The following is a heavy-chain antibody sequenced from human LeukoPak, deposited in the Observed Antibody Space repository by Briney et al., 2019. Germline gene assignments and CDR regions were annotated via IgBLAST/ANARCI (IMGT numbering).Heavy chain of an antibody. J-gene: IGHJ3*02. V-gene: IGHV3-7*01. CDR2: IKQDGTEK. Sequence: GGSLRLSCAASGFTFSTYWMSWVRQAPGKGLEWVANIKQDGTEKYYVDSVKGRFTISRDNAKNSLYLQMNSLRAEDTAVYYCAKDISGWYGSFAFDIWGQGTMVTVSS. CDR3: AKDISGWYGSFAFDI. D-gene: IGHD6-19*01. CDR1: GFTFSTYW.